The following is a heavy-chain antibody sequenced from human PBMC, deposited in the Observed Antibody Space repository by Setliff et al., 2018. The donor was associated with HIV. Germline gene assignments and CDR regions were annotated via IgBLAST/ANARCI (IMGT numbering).Heavy chain of an antibody. CDR1: GDSVNDRSYF. CDR3: ARVRGGTSRGFLDF. V-gene: IGHV4-39*07. D-gene: IGHD3-10*01. Sequence: SETLSLTCTVSGDSVNDRSYFWGWIRQPPGKGLEWIGTFYYNGDSRYNPSLKSRLTISVDTSKTQFSLKLNSVTAADTAVYYCARVRGGTSRGFLDFWGQGTLVTVSS. J-gene: IGHJ4*02. CDR2: FYYNGDS.